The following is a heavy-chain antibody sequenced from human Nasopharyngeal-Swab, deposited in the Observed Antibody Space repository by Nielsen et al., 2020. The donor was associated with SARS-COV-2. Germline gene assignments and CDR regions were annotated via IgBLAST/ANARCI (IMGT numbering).Heavy chain of an antibody. J-gene: IGHJ6*02. Sequence: ACQAPGRGVAWVAVISYDGSNKYYADSVKGRFTISRDNSKNTLYLQMNSLRAEDTAVYYCARGGVVVVAATLYYYYGMDVWGQGTTVTVSS. D-gene: IGHD2-15*01. CDR2: ISYDGSNK. V-gene: IGHV3-30*03. CDR3: ARGGVVVVAATLYYYYGMDV.